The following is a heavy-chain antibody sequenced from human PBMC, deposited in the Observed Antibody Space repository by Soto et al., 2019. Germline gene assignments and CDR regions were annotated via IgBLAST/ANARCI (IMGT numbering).Heavy chain of an antibody. CDR2: IHYSGST. J-gene: IGHJ5*02. Sequence: PSETQSLTCTVSSGTIRSYDWSWIRQLPGKGLEWIGYIHYSGSTNYNPSLKSRVTISVDTSKNQFSLKLSSVTAADTALYYCARHAVHDSSGYINWFDPWGQGTLVTVSS. V-gene: IGHV4-59*08. D-gene: IGHD3-22*01. CDR1: SGTIRSYD. CDR3: ARHAVHDSSGYINWFDP.